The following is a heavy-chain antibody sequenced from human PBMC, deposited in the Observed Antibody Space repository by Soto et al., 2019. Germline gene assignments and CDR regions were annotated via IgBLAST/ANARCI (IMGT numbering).Heavy chain of an antibody. D-gene: IGHD6-19*01. CDR1: GCTVSSSA. CDR2: IIPIFGTA. V-gene: IGHV1-69*01. CDR3: ARNAAPSAVGAFDI. J-gene: IGHJ3*02. Sequence: QVQLVQSGAEVKKPGSSVKVSCKASGCTVSSSAISWVRHAPGHGLEWMGGIIPIFGTANYAQKFQGRVTITADESKSTAYMEMSSLRSEDTAVYYGARNAAPSAVGAFDIWGQGTMVTVSS.